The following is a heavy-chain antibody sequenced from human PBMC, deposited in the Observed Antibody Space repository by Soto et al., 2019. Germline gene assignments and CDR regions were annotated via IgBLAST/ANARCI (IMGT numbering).Heavy chain of an antibody. CDR1: GGTFSSYA. CDR3: ARDRGPSSGYYPYWFDP. CDR2: IIPIFGTA. J-gene: IGHJ5*02. V-gene: IGHV1-69*12. D-gene: IGHD3-22*01. Sequence: QVQLVQSGAEVKKPGSSVKVSCKASGGTFSSYAITWVRQAXXXXXXXXXGIIPIFGTANYAQKFQARVTITADESTSTAYMELSSLRSEDTAVYYCARDRGPSSGYYPYWFDPWGQGTLVTVSS.